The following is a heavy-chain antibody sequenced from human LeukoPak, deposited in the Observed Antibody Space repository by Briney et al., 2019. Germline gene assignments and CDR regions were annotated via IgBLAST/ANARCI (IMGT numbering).Heavy chain of an antibody. V-gene: IGHV5-51*01. Sequence: PGGSLKISCKGSGYSFTSYWIGWVRQMPGKGLEWMGIIYPGVSDTRYSPSFQGQVTISADKSISTAYLQWSSLKASDTAMYYCARQRDYCSSTSCPLYMDVWGKGTTVTVSS. D-gene: IGHD2-2*01. CDR2: IYPGVSDT. CDR1: GYSFTSYW. J-gene: IGHJ6*03. CDR3: ARQRDYCSSTSCPLYMDV.